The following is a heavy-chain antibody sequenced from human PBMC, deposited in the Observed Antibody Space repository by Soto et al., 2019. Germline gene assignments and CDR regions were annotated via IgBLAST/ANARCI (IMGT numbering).Heavy chain of an antibody. CDR1: GFTFSSYA. Sequence: GGSLRLSCAASGFTFSSYAMSWVRQAPGKGLEWVSAINGSGGSTYYADSVKGRFTISRDNSKNTLYLQMNSLRAEDTAVYYCAKLASHYDILTGYYWSNKYYFDYWGQGTLVTVSS. CDR3: AKLASHYDILTGYYWSNKYYFDY. V-gene: IGHV3-23*01. J-gene: IGHJ4*02. D-gene: IGHD3-9*01. CDR2: INGSGGST.